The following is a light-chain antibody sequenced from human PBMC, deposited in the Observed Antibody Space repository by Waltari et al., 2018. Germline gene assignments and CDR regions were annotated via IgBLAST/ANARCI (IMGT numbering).Light chain of an antibody. J-gene: IGLJ2*01. CDR3: NSYTSMSTLI. Sequence: QSALTQPASVSGSPGQSITISCTGSSSDVGGYNYVSWYQQHPGKAPKLTIYEATNRPSGIPNRFSGSKSGNTASLTISGLQAEDDADYYCNSYTSMSTLIFGGGTKLTVL. CDR1: SSDVGGYNY. CDR2: EAT. V-gene: IGLV2-14*01.